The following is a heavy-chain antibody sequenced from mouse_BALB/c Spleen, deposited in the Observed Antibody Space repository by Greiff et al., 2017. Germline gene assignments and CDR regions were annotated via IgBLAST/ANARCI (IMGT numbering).Heavy chain of an antibody. CDR3: ASNYGNYGAMDY. CDR2: IDPANGNT. D-gene: IGHD2-1*01. J-gene: IGHJ4*01. CDR1: GFNIKDTY. V-gene: IGHV14-3*02. Sequence: VHVKQSGAELVKPGASVKLSCTASGFNIKDTYMHWVKQRPEQGLEWIGRIDPANGNTKYDPKFQGKATITADTSSNTAYLQLSSLTSEDTAVYYCASNYGNYGAMDYWGQGTSVTVSS.